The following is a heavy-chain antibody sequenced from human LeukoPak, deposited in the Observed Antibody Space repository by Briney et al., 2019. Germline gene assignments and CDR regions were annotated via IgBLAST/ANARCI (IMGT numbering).Heavy chain of an antibody. Sequence: SETLSLTCAVYGGSFSGYYRSWLRQPPGKGLEWIGEINHSGSTNYNPSLKSRVTISVDTSKNQFSLKLSSVTAADTAVYYCARVGVDGSGYYLGGFDYWGQGTLVTVSS. CDR3: ARVGVDGSGYYLGGFDY. CDR2: INHSGST. CDR1: GGSFSGYY. V-gene: IGHV4-34*01. J-gene: IGHJ4*02. D-gene: IGHD3-22*01.